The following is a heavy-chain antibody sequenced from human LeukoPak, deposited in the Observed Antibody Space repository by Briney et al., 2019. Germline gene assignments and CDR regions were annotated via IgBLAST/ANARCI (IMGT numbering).Heavy chain of an antibody. D-gene: IGHD1-26*01. J-gene: IGHJ4*02. CDR1: GFIVSGDF. CDR3: ARERGRGRDSPWFDY. Sequence: GGSLRLSCAASGFIVSGDFMSWVRQAPGKGLEWVSVIYSDGSTYYADSVEGRFTISRDNSKNTLDPQMTGLRAEDTAVYYCARERGRGRDSPWFDYWGQGTLVTVSS. V-gene: IGHV3-53*01. CDR2: IYSDGST.